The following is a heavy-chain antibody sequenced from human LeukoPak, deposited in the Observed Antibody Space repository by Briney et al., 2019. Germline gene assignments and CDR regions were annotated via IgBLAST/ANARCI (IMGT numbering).Heavy chain of an antibody. J-gene: IGHJ4*02. CDR1: GGSISSGGVY. D-gene: IGHD3-22*01. V-gene: IGHV4-31*03. CDR3: ARDRADPSSMIGPPGYFDP. CDR2: IYHIGTT. Sequence: PSETLSLTCTVSGGSISSGGVYWSWIRQHPGKGLEWIGYIYHIGTTNYNPSLKSRVTISVDTSKNQFSLKLNSVTAADTAVYYCARDRADPSSMIGPPGYFDPWGQGTLVTVSS.